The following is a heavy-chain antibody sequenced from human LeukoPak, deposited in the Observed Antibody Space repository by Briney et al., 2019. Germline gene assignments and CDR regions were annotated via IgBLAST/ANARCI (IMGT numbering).Heavy chain of an antibody. V-gene: IGHV4-39*01. J-gene: IGHJ4*02. CDR2: IYYSGST. CDR1: GGSISSSSYY. CDR3: ASIYSYGHGVDY. D-gene: IGHD5-18*01. Sequence: PSETLSLTCTVSGGSISSSSYYWGWIRQPPGKGLEWIGSIYYSGSTYYNPSLKSRVTISVDTSKNQFSLKLSSVTAADTAVYYCASIYSYGHGVDYWGQGTLVTVSS.